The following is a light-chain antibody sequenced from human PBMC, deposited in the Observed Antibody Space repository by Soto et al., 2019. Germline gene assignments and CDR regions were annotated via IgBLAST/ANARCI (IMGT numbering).Light chain of an antibody. CDR3: SSYAGSNNLV. V-gene: IGLV2-8*01. CDR2: EVS. Sequence: QSVLTQPPSASGSPGQSVTISCTGTSSDVGGYNYVSWYQQHPGKAPKLMIYEVSERPSGVPDRFSGSKSSNTASLTVSGLPAEDDAYYYSSSYAGSNNLVFGTGTKVTVL. J-gene: IGLJ1*01. CDR1: SSDVGGYNY.